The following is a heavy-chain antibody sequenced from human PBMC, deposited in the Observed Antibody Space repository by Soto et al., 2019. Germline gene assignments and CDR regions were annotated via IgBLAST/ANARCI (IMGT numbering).Heavy chain of an antibody. Sequence: SETLSLTCTVSGGSISSYYWSWIRQPPGKGLEWIGYIYYSGSTNYNPSLKSRVTISVDTSKNQFSLKLSSVTAADTAVYYCASLHLERRVLGYWGQGTLVTVSS. J-gene: IGHJ4*02. D-gene: IGHD1-1*01. CDR3: ASLHLERRVLGY. CDR1: GGSISSYY. V-gene: IGHV4-59*01. CDR2: IYYSGST.